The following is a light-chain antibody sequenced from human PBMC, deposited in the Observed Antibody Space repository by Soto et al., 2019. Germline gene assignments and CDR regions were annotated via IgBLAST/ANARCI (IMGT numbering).Light chain of an antibody. J-gene: IGKJ4*01. CDR3: QQYNSYSPLT. Sequence: DIQMTQSPSSLSASVEDRVIITCRASQSISNHLNWYQQKPGKAPKLLIYDASSLESGVPSRFSGSGSGTEFTLTISSLQPDDFATYYCQQYNSYSPLTFRGGTKV. CDR2: DAS. CDR1: QSISNH. V-gene: IGKV1-5*01.